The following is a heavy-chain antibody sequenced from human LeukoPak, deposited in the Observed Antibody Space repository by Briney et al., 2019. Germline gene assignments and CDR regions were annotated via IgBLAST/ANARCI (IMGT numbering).Heavy chain of an antibody. CDR2: INHSGST. J-gene: IGHJ6*02. D-gene: IGHD3-10*01. CDR1: GGSFSGYY. V-gene: IGHV4-34*01. Sequence: SETLSLTCALYGGSFSGYYWSWLREPPGKGLEWIGEINHSGSTNYNPSLKSRVTISVDTSKHQFSLKLSSVTAADTAVYYCARGGPSMVRGHYYYGMDVWGQGTTVTVSS. CDR3: ARGGPSMVRGHYYYGMDV.